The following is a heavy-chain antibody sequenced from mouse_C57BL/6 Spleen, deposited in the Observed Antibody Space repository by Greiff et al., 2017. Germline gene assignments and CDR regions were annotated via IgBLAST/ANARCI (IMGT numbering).Heavy chain of an antibody. CDR2: INPSNGGT. Sequence: VQLQQPGTELVKPGASVKLSCKASGYTFTSYWMHWVKQRPGQGLAWIGNINPSNGGTYYNEKFKSKATLTVDKSSSTAYMQLSSLRSEDSAVYYCARGGYYGNFDCWGQGTTLTGSS. D-gene: IGHD2-3*01. J-gene: IGHJ2*01. V-gene: IGHV1-53*01. CDR3: ARGGYYGNFDC. CDR1: GYTFTSYW.